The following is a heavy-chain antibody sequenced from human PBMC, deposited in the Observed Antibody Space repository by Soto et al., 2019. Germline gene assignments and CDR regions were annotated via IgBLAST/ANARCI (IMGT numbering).Heavy chain of an antibody. D-gene: IGHD2-2*01. V-gene: IGHV1-18*01. CDR2: ISANDGNT. CDR3: ARDCRSTGCYVVIDY. J-gene: IGHJ4*01. Sequence: GASVKVSCKTSGYTFTSYGISWVRQAPGQGLEWMGWISANDGNTNHAQNLQDRVTMTTDTSTSTAYMELMSLRSDDTALYYCARDCRSTGCYVVIDYWGQGTLVTV. CDR1: GYTFTSYG.